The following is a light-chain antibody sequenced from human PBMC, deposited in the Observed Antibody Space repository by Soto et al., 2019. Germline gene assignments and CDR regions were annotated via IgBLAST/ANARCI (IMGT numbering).Light chain of an antibody. Sequence: ESVLTQSPGTLSLSPGERATLSCRASQSVSDMYLAWYQQKPGQAPSLLIYASNRATGIPDRFSGSGSGTDFTLTISSLEPEDFAEYYWQHYGTSALFGPGTKVEIK. CDR3: QHYGTSAL. J-gene: IGKJ3*01. CDR1: QSVSDMY. V-gene: IGKV3-20*01. CDR2: AS.